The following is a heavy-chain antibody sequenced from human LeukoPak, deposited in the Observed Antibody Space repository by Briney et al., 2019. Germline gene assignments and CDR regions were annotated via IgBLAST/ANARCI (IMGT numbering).Heavy chain of an antibody. V-gene: IGHV3-7*01. D-gene: IGHD6-19*01. CDR1: GFTFSSHW. J-gene: IGHJ6*02. CDR3: ARDTSAWRYGMDV. Sequence: PGGSLRLSCEASGFTFSSHWMSWVRQAPGKGLEWVAIIKQDGGEKDYVDSATGRFTISRDNAKNSLYLQMNSLRDEDTAVYYCARDTSAWRYGMDVWGQGTTVTVSS. CDR2: IKQDGGEK.